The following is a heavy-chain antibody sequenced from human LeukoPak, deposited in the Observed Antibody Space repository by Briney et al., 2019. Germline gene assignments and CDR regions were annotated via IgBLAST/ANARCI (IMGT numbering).Heavy chain of an antibody. CDR3: AKDGTTGDRYYYCGMDV. CDR2: ISGSGGST. J-gene: IGHJ6*02. Sequence: GGSLRLSCAASGFTFSSYAMSWVRQAPGKGLEWVSAISGSGGSTYYADSVKGRFTISRDNSKNTLYLQMNSLRAEDTAVYYCAKDGTTGDRYYYCGMDVWGQGTTVTVSS. D-gene: IGHD2/OR15-2a*01. CDR1: GFTFSSYA. V-gene: IGHV3-23*01.